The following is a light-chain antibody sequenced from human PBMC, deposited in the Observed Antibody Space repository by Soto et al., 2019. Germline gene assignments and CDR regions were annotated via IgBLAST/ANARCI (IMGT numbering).Light chain of an antibody. Sequence: DIQLTQSPSFLSASVGDRVTVTCRASQDIHIYLAWYQQKPGKAPKLLIHTASTLQSGVPSRFSGSGSGTEFTLTISSLQPEDFATYYCQQLNSYSTWSFGQGTKVEIK. V-gene: IGKV1-9*01. CDR1: QDIHIY. J-gene: IGKJ1*01. CDR2: TAS. CDR3: QQLNSYSTWS.